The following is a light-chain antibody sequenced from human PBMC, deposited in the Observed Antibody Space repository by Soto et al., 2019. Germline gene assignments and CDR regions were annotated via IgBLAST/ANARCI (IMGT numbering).Light chain of an antibody. CDR2: DVT. J-gene: IGLJ1*01. CDR1: SNDVGDYNY. Sequence: QSALTQPASVSGSPGQSIAISCTGTSNDVGDYNYVSWYQQYPGKAPKLIIHDVTTRPSGVSGRFAGSKSGNTASLTISGXXXEDEADXXCCSYSSSSALPYVFGTGTKLTVL. V-gene: IGLV2-14*01. CDR3: CSYSSSSALPYV.